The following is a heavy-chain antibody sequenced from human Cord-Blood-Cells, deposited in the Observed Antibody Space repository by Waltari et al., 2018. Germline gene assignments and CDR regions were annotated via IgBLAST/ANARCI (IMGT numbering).Heavy chain of an antibody. CDR1: GFTLRSYE. CDR3: ARDRVLDY. CDR2: ISSSGSTI. Sequence: EVQLVESGGGLVQPGGYLRLSCGASGFTLRSYEMNWVRQAPGKGLEWVSYISSSGSTIYYADSVKGRFTISRDNAKNSLYLQMNSLRAEDTAVYYCARDRVLDYWGQGTLVTVSS. V-gene: IGHV3-48*03. D-gene: IGHD3-10*01. J-gene: IGHJ4*02.